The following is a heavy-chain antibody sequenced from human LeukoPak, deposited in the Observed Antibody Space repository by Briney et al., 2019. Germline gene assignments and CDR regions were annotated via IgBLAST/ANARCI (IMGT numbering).Heavy chain of an antibody. V-gene: IGHV3-7*01. Sequence: GGSLRLSCVASGFSISNYWMTWVRQAPGKGLEWVANIKQDGSEKNYVDSVKGRFTSSRDNAKNSLYLQMNRLRVEDTAVYYCARLSSFAFDIWGQGTMVTVSS. CDR3: ARLSSFAFDI. J-gene: IGHJ3*02. D-gene: IGHD3-16*02. CDR2: IKQDGSEK. CDR1: GFSISNYW.